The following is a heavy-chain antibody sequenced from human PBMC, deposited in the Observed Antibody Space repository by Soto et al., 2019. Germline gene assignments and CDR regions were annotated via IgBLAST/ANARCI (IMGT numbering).Heavy chain of an antibody. Sequence: GSLRLACTASGFTFSSYAMHWVRQAPGKGLEWVAVISYDGSNKYYADSVKGRFTISRDNSKNTLYLQMNSLRAEDTAVYYCAITRRGYRYNFLDYWGQGTLVTVSS. CDR3: AITRRGYRYNFLDY. J-gene: IGHJ4*02. CDR2: ISYDGSNK. V-gene: IGHV3-30-3*01. CDR1: GFTFSSYA. D-gene: IGHD5-18*01.